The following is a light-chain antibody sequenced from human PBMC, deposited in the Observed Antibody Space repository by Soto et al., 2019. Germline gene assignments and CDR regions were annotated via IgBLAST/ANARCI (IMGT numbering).Light chain of an antibody. V-gene: IGKV3-11*01. CDR3: QQCSNWPPIT. CDR1: QSVSNC. J-gene: IGKJ5*01. CDR2: DVS. Sequence: EIFLTHSAATLSLNPGERATLSCRASQSVSNCLAWYQQKPGQAPRLLIYDVSRRAPGIPARFSGSRSGTDFTLTISSLEPEDFAVYYCQQCSNWPPITFGQGTRLEIK.